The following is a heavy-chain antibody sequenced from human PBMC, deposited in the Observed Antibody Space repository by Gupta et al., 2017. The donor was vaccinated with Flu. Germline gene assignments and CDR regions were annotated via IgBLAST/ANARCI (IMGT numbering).Heavy chain of an antibody. V-gene: IGHV4-34*01. CDR1: GGSFSGYY. CDR3: ARGVGGTSGP. Sequence: QVQLQQWGAGLLKPSETLSLTCAVYGGSFSGYYWTWIRQPPGKGLEWIGEINQSGSANYSPSLKSRVTISLDTSKNQFSLRLSSVTAAETAVYYCARGVGGTSGPWGQGSRVTVAS. CDR2: INQSGSA. D-gene: IGHD2-21*02. J-gene: IGHJ5*02.